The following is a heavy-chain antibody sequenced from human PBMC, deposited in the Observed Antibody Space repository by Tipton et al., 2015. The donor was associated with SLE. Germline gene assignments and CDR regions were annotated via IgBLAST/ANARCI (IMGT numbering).Heavy chain of an antibody. J-gene: IGHJ3*02. CDR2: ISWNSGSI. D-gene: IGHD2-15*01. CDR1: GFTFDDYA. V-gene: IGHV3-9*01. CDR3: AKGFGQGYCSGGSCFDAFDI. Sequence: SLRLSCAASGFTFDDYAMHWARQAPGKGLEWVSGISWNSGSIGYADSVKGRFTISRDNAKNSLYLQMNSMRAEYTALYYCAKGFGQGYCSGGSCFDAFDIWSHGTMVTVSS.